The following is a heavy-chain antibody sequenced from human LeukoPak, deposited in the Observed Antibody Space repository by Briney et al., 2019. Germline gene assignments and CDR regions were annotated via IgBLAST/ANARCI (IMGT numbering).Heavy chain of an antibody. D-gene: IGHD6-13*01. V-gene: IGHV3-23*01. J-gene: IGHJ4*02. CDR2: ISGSGGGT. Sequence: GGSLRLSCAASGFTFSSFAMSWVRQAQGKGLEWVSAISGSGGGTYYADSVKGRFTFSRDNSKDTLYLQMNSLRAADTAVYYCARGRGSWYGVYFDYWGQGTLVTVSS. CDR3: ARGRGSWYGVYFDY. CDR1: GFTFSSFA.